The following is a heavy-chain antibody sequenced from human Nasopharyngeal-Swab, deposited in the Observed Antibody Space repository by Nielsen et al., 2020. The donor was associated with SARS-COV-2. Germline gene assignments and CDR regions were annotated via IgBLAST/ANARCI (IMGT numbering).Heavy chain of an antibody. CDR3: AGVITVTSSSV. V-gene: IGHV3-21*01. Sequence: GESLKISCAASGFTFSSDSMNWVRQAPGKGLEWVSSISSSSSYMYYAESVKGRFTISSDNAKNSVYLQMNSLRAEDTAVYYCAGVITVTSSSVWGQGTLVTVSS. J-gene: IGHJ4*02. CDR2: ISSSSSYM. D-gene: IGHD4-17*01. CDR1: GFTFSSDS.